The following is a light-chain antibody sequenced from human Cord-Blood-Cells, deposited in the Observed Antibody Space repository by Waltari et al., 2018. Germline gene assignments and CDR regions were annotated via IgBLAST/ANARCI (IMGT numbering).Light chain of an antibody. J-gene: IGLJ2*01. CDR1: SSDVGSYNL. CDR2: EGS. V-gene: IGLV2-23*03. Sequence: QSALTQPASVSGSPGQSITISCTGTSSDVGSYNLVSWYQQHPGKAPQLMIYEGSKPPSGVSDPFAGSKSGNAASLTISGLQAEDEADYCCSYAGSSTFVVFGGVTKLTVL. CDR3: CSYAGSSTFVV.